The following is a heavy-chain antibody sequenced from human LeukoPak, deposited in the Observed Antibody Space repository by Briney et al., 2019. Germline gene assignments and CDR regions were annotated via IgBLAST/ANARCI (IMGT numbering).Heavy chain of an antibody. J-gene: IGHJ4*02. CDR3: ARHRGIGSGFDY. CDR2: ISSSSSYI. Sequence: PGGSLRLSCAASGFTFSSYSMNWVRQAPGKGLEWVSSISSSSSYIYYADSVKGRFTISKDNAKNSLYLQMNSLRAEDTAVYYCARHRGIGSGFDYWGQGTLVTVSS. CDR1: GFTFSSYS. V-gene: IGHV3-21*01. D-gene: IGHD6-19*01.